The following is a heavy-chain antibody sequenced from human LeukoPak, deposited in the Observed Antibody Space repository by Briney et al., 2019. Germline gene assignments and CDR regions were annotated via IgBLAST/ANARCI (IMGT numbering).Heavy chain of an antibody. CDR1: GFTFSSYW. CDR3: ALIESQFPFDY. V-gene: IGHV3-7*01. D-gene: IGHD5-24*01. Sequence: GGSLRLSCAASGFTFSSYWMSWVRQAPGKGLEWAANIKQDGSEKYYVDSVKGRFTISRDNAKNSLYLQMNSLRAEDTAVYYCALIESQFPFDYWGQGTLVTVSS. CDR2: IKQDGSEK. J-gene: IGHJ4*02.